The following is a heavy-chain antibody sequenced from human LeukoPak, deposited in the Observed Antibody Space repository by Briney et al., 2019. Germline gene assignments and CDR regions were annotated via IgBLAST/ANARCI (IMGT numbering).Heavy chain of an antibody. CDR2: IYYSGST. CDR3: ARGGMGGYSSSWYDY. J-gene: IGHJ4*02. D-gene: IGHD6-13*01. CDR1: GGSTSSYY. Sequence: PSETLSLTCTVSGGSTSSYYWGWIRQPPGKGLEWIGYIYYSGSTNSNPSLKSRVTISVDTSKNQFSLNLTSVTAADTAVYYCARGGMGGYSSSWYDYWGQGTLVTVSS. V-gene: IGHV4-59*01.